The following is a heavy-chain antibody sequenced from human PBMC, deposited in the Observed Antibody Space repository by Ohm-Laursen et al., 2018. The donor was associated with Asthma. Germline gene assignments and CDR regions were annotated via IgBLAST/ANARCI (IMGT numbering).Heavy chain of an antibody. CDR2: ISSDGSNK. V-gene: IGHV3-30*03. CDR1: GFTFNDYG. Sequence: SLRLSCSASGFTFNDYGMHWVRQAPGKGLEWVAIISSDGSNKFHAESVKGRITPSRDNSKNTLYLEMNSLRAEDTGVYYCARRSKICYDTSHCFFDYWGKGTLVTASS. J-gene: IGHJ4*02. CDR3: ARRSKICYDTSHCFFDY. D-gene: IGHD2-2*01.